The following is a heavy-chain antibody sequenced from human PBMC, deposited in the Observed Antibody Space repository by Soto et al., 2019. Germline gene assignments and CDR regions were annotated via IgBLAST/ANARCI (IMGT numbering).Heavy chain of an antibody. J-gene: IGHJ5*01. CDR2: IYWANDT. CDR3: AHRVSYPVSWDVGWFDS. V-gene: IGHV2-5*02. Sequence: ITLKESGPTLVEPTQPLTLTCSFSGFSLSTSGVGVGSFRQAPGNALECLGIIYWANDTRYNPSLKDRLTITKDTFKHQVVLNMTYVQPVDTGTYYCAHRVSYPVSWDVGWFDSWGQGTPLTVS. D-gene: IGHD1-26*01. CDR1: GFSLSTSGVG.